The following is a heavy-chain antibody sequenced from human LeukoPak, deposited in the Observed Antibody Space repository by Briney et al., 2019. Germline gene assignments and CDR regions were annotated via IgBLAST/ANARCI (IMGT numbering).Heavy chain of an antibody. D-gene: IGHD5-12*01. J-gene: IGHJ6*02. CDR3: ARLRGYSDYDRFYYYYGMDV. CDR1: GGSISSYY. V-gene: IGHV4-59*01. CDR2: IYYSGST. Sequence: SETLSLTCTVSGGSISSYYWSWIRQPPGKGLEWIGYIYYSGSTNYNPSLKSRVTISVDTSKNQFSLKLSSVTAADTAVYYCARLRGYSDYDRFYYYYGMDVWGQGTTVTVSS.